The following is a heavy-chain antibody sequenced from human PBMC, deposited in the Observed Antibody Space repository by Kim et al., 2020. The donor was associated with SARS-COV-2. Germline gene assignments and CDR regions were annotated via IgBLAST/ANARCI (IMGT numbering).Heavy chain of an antibody. CDR1: GGTFSSYA. D-gene: IGHD4-17*01. Sequence: SVKVSCNASGGTFSSYAISWVRQAPGQGLEWMGRIIPILGIANYAQKFQGRVTITADKSTSTAYMELSSLRSEDTAVYYCARGTVGDYAFDYWGQGTLVTVSS. CDR2: IIPILGIA. J-gene: IGHJ4*02. CDR3: ARGTVGDYAFDY. V-gene: IGHV1-69*04.